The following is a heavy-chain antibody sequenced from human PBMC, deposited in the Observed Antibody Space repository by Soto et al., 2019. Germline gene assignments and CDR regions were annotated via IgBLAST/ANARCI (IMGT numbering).Heavy chain of an antibody. D-gene: IGHD2-8*01. CDR1: GFSFDDND. V-gene: IGHV3-9*01. CDR3: VKSPWSRRGDLDL. CDR2: ISWNSATI. Sequence: EVELVESGGGLAQTGGSLRLSCAGSGFSFDDNDMYWVRRVPGKGLGWGSGISWNSATIGYADSVKGRFTISRDNAKNSLYLEMSPLRPEDTAIYYCVKSPWSRRGDLDLWGRGTLVTVSS. J-gene: IGHJ2*01.